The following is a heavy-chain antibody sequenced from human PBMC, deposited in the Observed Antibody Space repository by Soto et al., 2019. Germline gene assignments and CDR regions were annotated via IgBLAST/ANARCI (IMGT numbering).Heavy chain of an antibody. CDR3: VRGRHSYESRQGLGYYGMDV. Sequence: QVQLVQSGAEVKKPGSSVKVSCKASGGTFSSYAISWVRQAPGQGLEWMGGIIPIFGTANYAQKFQGRVTMTADESTRTAYMELSSLRSEDTAVYYCVRGRHSYESRQGLGYYGMDVWGQGTTVTVSS. V-gene: IGHV1-69*01. J-gene: IGHJ6*02. D-gene: IGHD5-18*01. CDR2: IIPIFGTA. CDR1: GGTFSSYA.